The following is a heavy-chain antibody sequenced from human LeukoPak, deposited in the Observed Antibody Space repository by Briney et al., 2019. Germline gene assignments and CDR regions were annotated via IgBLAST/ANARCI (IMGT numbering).Heavy chain of an antibody. CDR1: GYTFTSYG. CDR3: ARAADYYDSSGYVLENYYYMDV. CDR2: ISAYNGNT. Sequence: GASVKVSCKGSGYTFTSYGISWVRQAPGQGLEWMGWISAYNGNTNYAQKLQGRVTMTTDTSTSTAYMELRSLRSDDTAVYYCARAADYYDSSGYVLENYYYMDVWGKGTTVTVSS. D-gene: IGHD3-22*01. V-gene: IGHV1-18*01. J-gene: IGHJ6*03.